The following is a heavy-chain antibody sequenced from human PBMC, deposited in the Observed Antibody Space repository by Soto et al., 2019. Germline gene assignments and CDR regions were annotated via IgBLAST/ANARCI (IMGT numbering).Heavy chain of an antibody. J-gene: IGHJ4*02. CDR1: GFTFSSYG. Sequence: PGGSLRLSCAAPGFTFSSYGMHWVRQAPGKGLEWVAVIWYDGSNKYYADSVKGRFTISRDNSKNTLYLQMNSLRAEDTAVYYCARENYDILTGYYGDFDYWGQGTLVTVSS. CDR3: ARENYDILTGYYGDFDY. CDR2: IWYDGSNK. D-gene: IGHD3-9*01. V-gene: IGHV3-33*01.